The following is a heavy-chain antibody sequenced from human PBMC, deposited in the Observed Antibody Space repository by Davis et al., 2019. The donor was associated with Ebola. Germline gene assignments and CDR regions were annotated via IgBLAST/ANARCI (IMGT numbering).Heavy chain of an antibody. Sequence: GESLKISCTATGFSFSASDFHWVRKAAGKGLEWVSSIGSSGDKFHAVSLRGRFTISRDDAERSLYLQMIGLRAEDTAVYYCVRGGQIGFDYWGQGTLVTVSS. J-gene: IGHJ4*02. CDR1: GFSFSASD. CDR3: VRGGQIGFDY. CDR2: IGSSGDK. V-gene: IGHV3-13*01. D-gene: IGHD3-22*01.